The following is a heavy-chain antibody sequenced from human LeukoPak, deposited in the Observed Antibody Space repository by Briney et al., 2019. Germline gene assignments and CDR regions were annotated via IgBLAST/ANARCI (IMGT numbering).Heavy chain of an antibody. D-gene: IGHD1/OR15-1a*01. J-gene: IGHJ4*02. CDR3: AKMHGPTEQYFDY. V-gene: IGHV3-30*02. Sequence: GGSLRLSCAASGFTFSSYGMHWVRQAPGKGLEWVAFIRYDGSNKYYADSVKGRFTISRDNSKNTLYLQMNSLRAEDTAVYYYAKMHGPTEQYFDYWGQGTLVTVSS. CDR2: IRYDGSNK. CDR1: GFTFSSYG.